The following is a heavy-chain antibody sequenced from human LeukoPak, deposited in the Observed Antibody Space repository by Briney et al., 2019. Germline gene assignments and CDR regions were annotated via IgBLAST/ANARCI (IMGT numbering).Heavy chain of an antibody. CDR2: IYTSGST. CDR1: GGSISSYY. V-gene: IGHV4-4*07. J-gene: IGHJ4*02. D-gene: IGHD2-2*01. Sequence: SETLSLTCTVSGGSISSYYWSWIRQPAGKGLEWIGRIYTSGSTNYNPSLKSRVTMSVDTSKNQFSLKLSSVTAADTAVYYCARVKCSSTSCYQIDYWGQGTLVTVSS. CDR3: ARVKCSSTSCYQIDY.